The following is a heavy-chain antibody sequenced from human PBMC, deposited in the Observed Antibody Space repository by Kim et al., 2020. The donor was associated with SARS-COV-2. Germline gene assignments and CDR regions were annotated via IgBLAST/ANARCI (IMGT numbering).Heavy chain of an antibody. V-gene: IGHV4-39*01. J-gene: IGHJ4*02. CDR1: GGSISSSSYY. CDR2: LYYSGST. Sequence: SDTLSLTCTVSGGSISSSSYYWGWIRQPPGKGLEWIGSLYYSGSTSYNPSLKSRVTISVDTSKNKFSLKLSSVTAADTAVYYCAANRDYSDNFDYWGQGT. CDR3: AANRDYSDNFDY. D-gene: IGHD4-17*01.